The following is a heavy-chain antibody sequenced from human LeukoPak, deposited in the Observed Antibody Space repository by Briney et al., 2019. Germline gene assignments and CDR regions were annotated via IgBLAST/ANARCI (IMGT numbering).Heavy chain of an antibody. V-gene: IGHV3-53*01. CDR1: GFTVRSNY. Sequence: GGSLRFSCAASGFTVRSNYMSWVRQAPGNGLEWVSVIYSGATTYQAESVKGRFTISRDNSKNTLYLQMNSLRVDDTAVYFCTTGRRYSSGLFYFDDWGQGTLVTVSS. J-gene: IGHJ4*02. CDR3: TTGRRYSSGLFYFDD. D-gene: IGHD6-19*01. CDR2: IYSGATT.